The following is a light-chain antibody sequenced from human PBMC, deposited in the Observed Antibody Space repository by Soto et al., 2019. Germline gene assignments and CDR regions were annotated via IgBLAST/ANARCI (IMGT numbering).Light chain of an antibody. CDR2: KAS. Sequence: DIQMTQSPSTVSASEGDRVTITCRASQSISSWLAWYQQKPGKAPKLLIYKASSLESGVPSRFSGSGSGTEFTLTISSLQPDDFATYYCQQYNSYSTFGQGTKVEIK. CDR1: QSISSW. CDR3: QQYNSYST. J-gene: IGKJ1*01. V-gene: IGKV1-5*03.